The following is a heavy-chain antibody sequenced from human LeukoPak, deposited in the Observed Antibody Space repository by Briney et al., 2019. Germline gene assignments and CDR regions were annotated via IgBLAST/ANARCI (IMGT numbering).Heavy chain of an antibody. V-gene: IGHV3-21*01. CDR1: GFTVSTYY. J-gene: IGHJ4*02. Sequence: GGSLRLSCAASGFTVSTYYMNWVRQAPGKGLEWVSFISSSRSYIYYADSVKGRFTISRDNAKNSLYLQMSSLRAEDTAVYYCARGAAYYYDSSAYYCDYWGQGTLVTVSS. D-gene: IGHD3-22*01. CDR2: ISSSRSYI. CDR3: ARGAAYYYDSSAYYCDY.